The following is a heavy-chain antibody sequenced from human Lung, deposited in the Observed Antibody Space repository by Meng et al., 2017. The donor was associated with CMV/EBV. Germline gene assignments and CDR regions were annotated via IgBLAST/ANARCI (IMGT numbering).Heavy chain of an antibody. J-gene: IGHJ6*02. Sequence: GESLKISCAASGFSFSDYAMHWVRQAPGKGLEWVTFNRHDGTNKYYAESVKGQFTISRDNSKSTLYLHMNRLRPEDTAVYYCAKGERQFCSSFNCHYQYYGMDVWRQGXTVTVSS. CDR3: AKGERQFCSSFNCHYQYYGMDV. D-gene: IGHD3-3*01. V-gene: IGHV3-30*02. CDR1: GFSFSDYA. CDR2: NRHDGTNK.